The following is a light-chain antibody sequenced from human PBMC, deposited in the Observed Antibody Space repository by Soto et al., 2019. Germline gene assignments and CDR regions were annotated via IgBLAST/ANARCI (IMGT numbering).Light chain of an antibody. V-gene: IGKV3-11*01. Sequence: EIVLTQSPATLSLSPGERATLSCRASQSISDFLAWYQQKPGQAPRLLIYDASKRATDITDRFIGSGSGTDFTLTISSLEPEDFAVYYCHQRSNWPPFTFGGGTKLDIK. J-gene: IGKJ4*01. CDR2: DAS. CDR3: HQRSNWPPFT. CDR1: QSISDF.